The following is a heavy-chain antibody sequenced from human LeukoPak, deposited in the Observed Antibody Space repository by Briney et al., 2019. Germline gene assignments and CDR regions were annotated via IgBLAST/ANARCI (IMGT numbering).Heavy chain of an antibody. Sequence: GGSLRLSCAASGFNFNNYNMNWVRQAPGKGLEWVSAISGSGSGGSTYYADSVKGRFTISRDNSKNTLYLQMNSLRVEDTAVYYCAKDPQGFGESFDYWGQGTQVTVSA. D-gene: IGHD3-10*01. CDR3: AKDPQGFGESFDY. J-gene: IGHJ4*02. CDR2: ISGSGSGGST. CDR1: GFNFNNYN. V-gene: IGHV3-23*01.